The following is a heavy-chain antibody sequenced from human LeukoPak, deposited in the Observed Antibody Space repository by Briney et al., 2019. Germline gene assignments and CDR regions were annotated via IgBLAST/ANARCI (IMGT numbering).Heavy chain of an antibody. CDR1: GGSISTYF. V-gene: IGHV4-59*01. D-gene: IGHD3-9*01. J-gene: IGHJ6*03. Sequence: SETLSLTCTVSGGSISTYFWSWIRQPPGKGLEWIGYIYYSGSTNYNPSLKSRVIISVDTSKNQFSLKLSSVTAADTAVYYCAKQGRDWLRDYYYYMDVWGKGTTVTISS. CDR3: AKQGRDWLRDYYYYMDV. CDR2: IYYSGST.